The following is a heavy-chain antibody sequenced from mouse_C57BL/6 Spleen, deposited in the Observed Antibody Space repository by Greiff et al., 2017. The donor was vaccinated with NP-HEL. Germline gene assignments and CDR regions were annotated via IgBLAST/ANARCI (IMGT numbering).Heavy chain of an antibody. Sequence: QVQLQQSGAELVRPGTSVKVSCKASGYAFTNYLIEWVKQRPGQGLEWIGVINPGSGGTNYNEKFKGKATLTADKSSSTAYMQLSSLPSEDSAVYFGARGGDSSGLFAYWGQGTLVTVSA. CDR2: INPGSGGT. V-gene: IGHV1-54*01. D-gene: IGHD3-2*02. CDR1: GYAFTNYL. CDR3: ARGGDSSGLFAY. J-gene: IGHJ3*01.